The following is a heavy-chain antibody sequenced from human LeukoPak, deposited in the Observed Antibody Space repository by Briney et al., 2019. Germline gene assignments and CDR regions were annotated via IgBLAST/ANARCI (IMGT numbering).Heavy chain of an antibody. CDR3: ARDTVSSRFDP. V-gene: IGHV1-18*01. J-gene: IGHJ5*02. CDR2: ISAYSTYNGNT. CDR1: GYTFTSYG. Sequence: ASVKVSCKASGYTFTSYGISWVRQAPGQGPEWMGWISAYSTYNGNTNYAQRFQGRVTMTTDTSTSTAYMELRSLRSDDTAVYYCARDTVSSRFDPWGQGTLVTVSS. D-gene: IGHD4-17*01.